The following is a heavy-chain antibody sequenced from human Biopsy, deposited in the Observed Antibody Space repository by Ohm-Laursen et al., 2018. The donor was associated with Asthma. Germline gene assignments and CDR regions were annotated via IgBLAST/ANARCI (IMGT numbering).Heavy chain of an antibody. CDR3: VRDGTDDAFDI. V-gene: IGHV3-30*01. Sequence: RSLRLSCAASGFSFSYFAIHWVRQAPGKGLEWVGVISKDASTQDYADSVKGRFTMARDNSKNTLDLQMNSLREEDTAVYYCVRDGTDDAFDIWGQGTVVSVSS. CDR1: GFSFSYFA. D-gene: IGHD1-1*01. J-gene: IGHJ3*02. CDR2: ISKDASTQ.